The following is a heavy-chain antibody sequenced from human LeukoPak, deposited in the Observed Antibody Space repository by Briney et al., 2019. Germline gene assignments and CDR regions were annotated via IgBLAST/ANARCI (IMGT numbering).Heavy chain of an antibody. CDR1: GFTFGDYA. CDR2: IRSKAYGGTT. CDR3: ARKIHAFDI. V-gene: IGHV3-49*04. Sequence: PGGSLRLSCTASGFTFGDYAMSWVRQAPGKGLEWVGFIRSKAYGGTTEYAASVKGRFTISRDDSRNTLYLQMNSLRAEDTAVYYCARKIHAFDIWGQGTMVTVSS. J-gene: IGHJ3*02.